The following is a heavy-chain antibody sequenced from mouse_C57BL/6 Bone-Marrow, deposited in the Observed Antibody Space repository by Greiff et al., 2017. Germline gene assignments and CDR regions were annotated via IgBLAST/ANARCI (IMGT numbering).Heavy chain of an antibody. D-gene: IGHD2-4*01. V-gene: IGHV1-19*01. Sequence: EVQLQQSGPVLVKPGASVKMSCKASGYTFTDYYMNWVKQSHGKSLEWIGVIIPDNGGTSYNQKFKGKATLTVDKSSSTAYMELNSLTSEDSAVYYGARCCDDYDGCAYWGQGTLVTVSA. CDR1: GYTFTDYY. CDR2: IIPDNGGT. CDR3: ARCCDDYDGCAY. J-gene: IGHJ3*01.